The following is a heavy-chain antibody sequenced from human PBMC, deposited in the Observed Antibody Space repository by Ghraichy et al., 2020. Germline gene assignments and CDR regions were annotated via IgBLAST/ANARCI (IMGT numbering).Heavy chain of an antibody. CDR3: AKYSSGWYITPY. CDR1: GFTFSSYA. D-gene: IGHD6-19*01. CDR2: ISGSGGST. J-gene: IGHJ4*02. V-gene: IGHV3-23*01. Sequence: GSLNISCAASGFTFSSYAMSWVRQAPGKGLEWVSAISGSGGSTYYADSVKGRFTISRDNSKNTLYLQMNSLGAEDTAVYYCAKYSSGWYITPYWGQGTLVTVSS.